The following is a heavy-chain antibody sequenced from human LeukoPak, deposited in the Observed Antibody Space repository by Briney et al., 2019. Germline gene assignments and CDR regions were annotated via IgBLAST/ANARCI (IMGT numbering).Heavy chain of an antibody. CDR3: ARTRRPPTYSSSFGDFGY. J-gene: IGHJ4*02. CDR1: GGSISSYY. V-gene: IGHV4-4*07. CDR2: IYTSGST. Sequence: SETLSLTCTVSGGSISSYYWSWIRQPAGKGLEWIGRIYTSGSTNYNPSLKSRVTMSVDTSKNQFSLKLSSVTAADTAVYYCARTRRPPTYSSSFGDFGYWGQGTLVTVSS. D-gene: IGHD6-6*01.